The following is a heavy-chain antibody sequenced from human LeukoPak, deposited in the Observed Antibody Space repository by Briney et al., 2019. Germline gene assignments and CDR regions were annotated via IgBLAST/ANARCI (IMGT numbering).Heavy chain of an antibody. D-gene: IGHD2-2*01. CDR1: GFTVSSNY. CDR3: ARGVEDCSSTSCYELRVYYFDY. Sequence: GGAVRVSCAASGFTVSSNYMSWVRPAPGKGLGWVSVIYSCGRGYYAVSGLCRCTIHRLTCKNTLYLQMNSLRAEDTAVYYCARGVEDCSSTSCYELRVYYFDYWGQGTLVTV. J-gene: IGHJ4*02. V-gene: IGHV3-53*01. CDR2: IYSCGRG.